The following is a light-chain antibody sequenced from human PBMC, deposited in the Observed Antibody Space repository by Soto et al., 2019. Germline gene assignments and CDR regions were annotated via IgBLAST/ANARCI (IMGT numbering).Light chain of an antibody. V-gene: IGKV1-12*01. CDR2: AAS. J-gene: IGKJ1*01. CDR1: QSISGW. CDR3: QQANIFPTT. Sequence: DIQMTQSPSSVSASVGDRVTITCRASQSISGWLAWYQQKPGKAPKLLIYAASNLQSGVPSRFSGSGSGTAFTLTISSLQPEDVATYYGQQANIFPTTFGKGTKVEIK.